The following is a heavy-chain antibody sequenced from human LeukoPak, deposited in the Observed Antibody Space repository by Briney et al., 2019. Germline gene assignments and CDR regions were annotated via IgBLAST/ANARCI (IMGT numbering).Heavy chain of an antibody. CDR2: ISAYNGNT. Sequence: ASVKVSCKASDYTFTSYGISWVRQAPGQGLEWMGWISAYNGNTNYAQKLQGRVTMTTDTSTSTAYMELRSLRSDDTAVYYCAVANWGPPILRTTDFDYWGQGTLVTVSS. J-gene: IGHJ4*02. D-gene: IGHD7-27*01. V-gene: IGHV1-18*01. CDR1: DYTFTSYG. CDR3: AVANWGPPILRTTDFDY.